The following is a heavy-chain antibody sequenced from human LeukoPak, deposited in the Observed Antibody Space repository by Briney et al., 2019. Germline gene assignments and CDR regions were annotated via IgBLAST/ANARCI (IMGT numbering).Heavy chain of an antibody. CDR2: IIPIFGTA. CDR1: GGTFSSYA. J-gene: IGHJ3*02. V-gene: IGHV1-69*06. Sequence: ASVKVSCKASGGTFSSYAISWVRQAPGQGLEWMGGIIPIFGTANYAQKFQGRVTITADKSTSTAYMELSSLRSEDTAVYYCARKNVVVVAATHDAFDIWGQGTMVTVSS. D-gene: IGHD2-15*01. CDR3: ARKNVVVVAATHDAFDI.